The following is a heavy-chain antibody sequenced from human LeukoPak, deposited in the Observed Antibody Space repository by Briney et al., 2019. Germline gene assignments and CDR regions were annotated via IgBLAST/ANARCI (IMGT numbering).Heavy chain of an antibody. CDR3: VRDRAYSLDY. J-gene: IGHJ4*02. D-gene: IGHD2-21*01. CDR2: ISSSSNII. Sequence: GGSLRPPCAASGFTFSGYAMNWVRQAPGKGLEWVSHIYISSSSNIISYAATVKCRFTISRDNSQNSLYLQMNGLRNEVTAVYYCVRDRAYSLDYWGQGILVTVSS. V-gene: IGHV3-48*02. CDR1: GFTFSGYA.